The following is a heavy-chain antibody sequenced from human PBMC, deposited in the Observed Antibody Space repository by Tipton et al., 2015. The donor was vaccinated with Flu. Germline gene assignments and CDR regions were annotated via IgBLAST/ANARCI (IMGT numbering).Heavy chain of an antibody. CDR1: GDSVSSNSAA. CDR3: AREQGTSGWYLGYFYGVDV. D-gene: IGHD6-19*01. V-gene: IGHV6-1*01. Sequence: GLVKPSQTLSLTCAIPGDSVSSNSAAWNWIRQSPSRGLEWLGRTFYRSKWYKEYAEPVKSRITINPDTSQNHFSLQLNSVTPDDTAVYYCAREQGTSGWYLGYFYGVDVWGQGTTVTVSS. CDR2: TFYRSKWYK. J-gene: IGHJ6*02.